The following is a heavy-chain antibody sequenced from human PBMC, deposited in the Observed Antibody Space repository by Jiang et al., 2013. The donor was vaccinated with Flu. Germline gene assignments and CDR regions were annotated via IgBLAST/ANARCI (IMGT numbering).Heavy chain of an antibody. D-gene: IGHD6-19*01. CDR3: ARQGWLGEYFQH. CDR2: SILVTLIP. J-gene: IGHJ1*01. Sequence: YWIGWVRQMPGKGLEWMGSSILVTLIPDTARPSQGQVTISADKSISTAYLQWSSLKASDTAMYYCARQGWLGEYFQHWGQGTLVTVSS. CDR1: YW. V-gene: IGHV5-51*01.